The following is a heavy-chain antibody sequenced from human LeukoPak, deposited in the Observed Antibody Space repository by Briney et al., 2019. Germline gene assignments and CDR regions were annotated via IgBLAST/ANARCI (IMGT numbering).Heavy chain of an antibody. D-gene: IGHD3-22*01. CDR3: ARGAFYDSSGRSDY. Sequence: ASVKVSCKASGYTFTGYYMHWVRQAPGQGLEWMGWINPNSGGTNYAQKFQGRVTMTRDTSISTAYMELSRLRSDDTAVYYCARGAFYDSSGRSDYWGQGTLVTVSS. CDR1: GYTFTGYY. CDR2: INPNSGGT. J-gene: IGHJ4*02. V-gene: IGHV1-2*02.